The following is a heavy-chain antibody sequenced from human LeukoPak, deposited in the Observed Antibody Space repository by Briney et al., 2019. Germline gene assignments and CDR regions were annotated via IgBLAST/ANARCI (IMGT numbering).Heavy chain of an antibody. Sequence: GGSLRLSCAASGFTVSSNYMSWVRQAPGKGLEWVSVIYRGGSTKYADSVKGRFTISRDNAKNSLYLQMNSLRAEDTAVYYCARDLEYCGGDCYPLFDYWGQGTLVTVSS. V-gene: IGHV3-53*01. CDR2: IYRGGST. D-gene: IGHD2-21*02. CDR1: GFTVSSNY. J-gene: IGHJ4*02. CDR3: ARDLEYCGGDCYPLFDY.